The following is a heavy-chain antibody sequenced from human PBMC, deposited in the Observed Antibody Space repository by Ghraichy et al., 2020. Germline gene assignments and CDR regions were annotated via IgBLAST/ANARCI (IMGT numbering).Heavy chain of an antibody. CDR3: ARESAHYDCTNNCYPFNWFDP. CDR2: IHPDSGAA. Sequence: ASVKVSCEISGYTFSTSYIHWVRQSPVLGPEWLGRIHPDSGAADYAQKFQGRVTITRDTSISTTYMELSRLTLDDTAVFYCARESAHYDCTNNCYPFNWFDPWGHGTLVTVSS. D-gene: IGHD3-3*01. J-gene: IGHJ5*02. V-gene: IGHV1-2*06. CDR1: GYTFSTSY.